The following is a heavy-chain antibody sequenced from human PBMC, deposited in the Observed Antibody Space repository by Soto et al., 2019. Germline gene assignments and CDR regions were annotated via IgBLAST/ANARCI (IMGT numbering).Heavy chain of an antibody. V-gene: IGHV1-8*01. CDR1: GYTFTSYD. CDR2: MNPNSGNT. J-gene: IGHJ5*02. CDR3: ASDVRGYSGYDQNNWFDP. Sequence: ASVKVSCKASGYTFTSYDINWVRQATGQGLEWMGWMNPNSGNTGYAQKFQGRVTMTRNTPISTAYMELSSLRSEDTAVYYCASDVRGYSGYDQNNWFDPWGQGTLVTVSS. D-gene: IGHD5-12*01.